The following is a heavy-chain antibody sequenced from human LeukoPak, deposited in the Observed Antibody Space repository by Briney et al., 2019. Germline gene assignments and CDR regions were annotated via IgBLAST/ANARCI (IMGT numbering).Heavy chain of an antibody. CDR1: GFTFSSYA. J-gene: IGHJ4*02. CDR3: AKGGR. Sequence: GGSLRLSCAASGFTFSSYAMHWVRQAPGKGLEWVAVISYDGSNKYYADSVKGRFTISRDNSKNTLYLQMNCLRAEDTAVYYCAKGGRWGQGTLVTVSS. CDR2: ISYDGSNK. V-gene: IGHV3-30-3*01.